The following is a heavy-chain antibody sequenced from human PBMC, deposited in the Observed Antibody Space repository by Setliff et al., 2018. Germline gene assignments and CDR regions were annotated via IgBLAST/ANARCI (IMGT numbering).Heavy chain of an antibody. Sequence: GGSLRLSCAASGFTFSGYYMAWVRQSPGKGLEWISYISNGGGSFEYYADSVKGRFTISRDYAKNSLYLQVNSLRAEDTAVYYCARDWRHKAMDVWGQGTTVTVSS. V-gene: IGHV3-11*04. CDR2: ISNGGGSFE. J-gene: IGHJ6*02. CDR1: GFTFSGYY. CDR3: ARDWRHKAMDV. D-gene: IGHD2-21*01.